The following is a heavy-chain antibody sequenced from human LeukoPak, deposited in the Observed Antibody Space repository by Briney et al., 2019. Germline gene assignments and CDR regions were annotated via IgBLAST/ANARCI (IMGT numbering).Heavy chain of an antibody. CDR2: IYYSGST. V-gene: IGHV4-59*12. Sequence: PSETLSLTCTVSGGSISSYYWSWIRQPPGKGLEWIGYIYYSGSTNYNPSLKSLVTISVDTSKNLFSLKLSSVTAADTAVYYCARTRYYYNSRSYGAPYYFDYWGQGTLVTVSS. CDR1: GGSISSYY. D-gene: IGHD3-10*01. CDR3: ARTRYYYNSRSYGAPYYFDY. J-gene: IGHJ4*02.